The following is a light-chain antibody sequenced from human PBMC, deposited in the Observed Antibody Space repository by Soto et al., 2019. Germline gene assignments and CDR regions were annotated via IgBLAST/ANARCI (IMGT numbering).Light chain of an antibody. Sequence: DIQMTQSPSTLSASIGDRVTVTCRASQTINNWLAWYQQKPGKAPKLLIYDASTLEGEVPSRFGASGSGTDFTLTITSLPPDDSATYYCQQYNSYPWTCGQGTKVEI. CDR1: QTINNW. V-gene: IGKV1-5*01. CDR3: QQYNSYPWT. CDR2: DAS. J-gene: IGKJ1*01.